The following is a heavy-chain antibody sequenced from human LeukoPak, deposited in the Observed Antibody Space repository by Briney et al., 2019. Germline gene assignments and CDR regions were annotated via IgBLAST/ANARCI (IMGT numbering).Heavy chain of an antibody. CDR1: GGSISSSNW. Sequence: PSGTLSLTCAVSGGSISSSNWWSWVRQPPGKGLEWIGEIYHSGSTNYNPSLKSRVTISVDESKNQFSLKLSSVTAADTAVYYCAREMTTVTTYYFDYWGQGTLVTVSS. J-gene: IGHJ4*02. CDR2: IYHSGST. CDR3: AREMTTVTTYYFDY. V-gene: IGHV4-4*02. D-gene: IGHD4-17*01.